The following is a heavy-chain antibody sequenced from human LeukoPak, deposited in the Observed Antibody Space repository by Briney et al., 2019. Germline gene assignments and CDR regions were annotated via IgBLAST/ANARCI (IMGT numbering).Heavy chain of an antibody. CDR1: YFGSHH. CDR3: ARGGYSSGLDY. CDR2: VSTDGIGT. Sequence: GGSLRLSCVASYFGSHHMHWVRQAPGKGLVWVSRVSTDGIGTAYADSVKGRFTISRDNAKNTVYLQMNSLRAEDTAVYYCARGGYSSGLDYWGQGTLVTVSS. J-gene: IGHJ4*02. D-gene: IGHD6-19*01. V-gene: IGHV3-74*01.